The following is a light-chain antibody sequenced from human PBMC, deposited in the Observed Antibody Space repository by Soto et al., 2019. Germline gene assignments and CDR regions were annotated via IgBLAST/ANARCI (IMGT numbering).Light chain of an antibody. CDR2: DAS. J-gene: IGKJ3*01. CDR1: QDISNY. V-gene: IGKV1-33*01. CDR3: QQYNNPPLA. Sequence: DLQMTQSPSSLSASVGDRVTITCQASQDISNYLDWYQQKPGKAPKLLIYDASNLETGVPARFSGGGSGTDFTFTISSLPPEDIASYYCQQYNNPPLAFGRGAKVVI.